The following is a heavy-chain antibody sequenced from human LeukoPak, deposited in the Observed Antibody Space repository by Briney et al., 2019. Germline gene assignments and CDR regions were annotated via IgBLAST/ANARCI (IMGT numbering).Heavy chain of an antibody. Sequence: ASVKVSCKASGYTFTSYYMHWVRQAPGQGLEWMGIINPSGGSTSYAQKFQGRVTMTRDTSTSTVYMELSSLRSEDTAVYYCARDRGAYYDSSGYLPDYWGQGTLVTVS. CDR2: INPSGGST. CDR1: GYTFTSYY. J-gene: IGHJ4*02. CDR3: ARDRGAYYDSSGYLPDY. D-gene: IGHD3-22*01. V-gene: IGHV1-46*01.